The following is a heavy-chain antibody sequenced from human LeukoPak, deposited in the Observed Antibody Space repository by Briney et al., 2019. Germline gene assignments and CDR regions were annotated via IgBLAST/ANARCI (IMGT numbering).Heavy chain of an antibody. V-gene: IGHV4-34*01. CDR1: GGSFSGYY. CDR2: INHSGST. J-gene: IGHJ5*02. D-gene: IGHD2-2*01. Sequence: SETLSLTCAVYGGSFSGYYWSWIRQPPGKGLEWVGEINHSGSTNYNPSLKSRVTISVDTSKNQFSLKLSSVTAADTAVYYCARGQPWFDPWGQGTLVTVSS. CDR3: ARGQPWFDP.